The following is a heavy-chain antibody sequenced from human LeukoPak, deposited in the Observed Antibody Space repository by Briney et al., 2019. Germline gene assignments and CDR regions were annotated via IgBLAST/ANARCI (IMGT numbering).Heavy chain of an antibody. CDR2: ISSSGSTI. J-gene: IGHJ4*02. CDR3: ARDRGAIDSSGYYYSTFDY. Sequence: GSLRLSCAASGFTFSSYEMNWVRQAPGKGLEWVSYISSSGSTIYYADSVKGRFTISRDNAKNSLYLQMNSLRAEDTAVYYCARDRGAIDSSGYYYSTFDYWGQGTLVTVSS. D-gene: IGHD3-22*01. CDR1: GFTFSSYE. V-gene: IGHV3-48*03.